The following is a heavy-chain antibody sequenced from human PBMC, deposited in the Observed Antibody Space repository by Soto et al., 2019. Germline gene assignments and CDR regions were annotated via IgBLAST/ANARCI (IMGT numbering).Heavy chain of an antibody. D-gene: IGHD2-2*01. CDR1: GFSLTTTEVG. CDR3: VHRAIQSCSTTTCHANFDY. Sequence: SGPTLVNPTQTLTLTCSFSGFSLTTTEVGVGWIRQPPGKAPEWLALVYWDDDKRYSPSLKSRLTITKDTSKNHVVLTMTNMDPVDTATYYCVHRAIQSCSTTTCHANFDYWGQGILVTVSS. V-gene: IGHV2-5*02. J-gene: IGHJ4*02. CDR2: VYWDDDK.